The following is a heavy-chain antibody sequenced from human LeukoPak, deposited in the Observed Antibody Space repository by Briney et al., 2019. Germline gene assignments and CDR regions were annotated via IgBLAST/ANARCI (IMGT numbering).Heavy chain of an antibody. V-gene: IGHV3-74*01. CDR3: VRHCSSSSCYDY. D-gene: IGHD2-15*01. CDR2: INNDGSST. J-gene: IGHJ4*02. Sequence: HSGGSLRLSCAASGFTFSSYAMSWVRQAPGKGLVWVSRINNDGSSTSYADSVKGRLTISRDNAKNTLYLQMNSLRAEDTAVYYCVRHCSSSSCYDYWGQGTLVTVSS. CDR1: GFTFSSYA.